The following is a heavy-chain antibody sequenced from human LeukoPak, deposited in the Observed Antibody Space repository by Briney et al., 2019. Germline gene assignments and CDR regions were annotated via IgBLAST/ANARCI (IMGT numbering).Heavy chain of an antibody. J-gene: IGHJ4*02. V-gene: IGHV5-51*01. CDR3: VRLGSGSSLDY. CDR1: GYSFTSYW. Sequence: GESLKISCKGSGYSFTSYWIGWVRQMPGKGLEWMVIIYPRDSDTRYSPSFQGQVTISADESINTAYLQWSSLKASDTAMYYCVRLGSGSSLDYWGQGTLVTVSS. CDR2: IYPRDSDT. D-gene: IGHD6-19*01.